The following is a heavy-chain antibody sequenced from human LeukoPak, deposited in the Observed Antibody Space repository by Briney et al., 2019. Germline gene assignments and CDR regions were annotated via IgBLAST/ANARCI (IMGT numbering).Heavy chain of an antibody. D-gene: IGHD2-21*02. CDR1: GFTFSSYT. CDR3: VKGGRGADCIFDY. Sequence: QSGGSLRLSCAASGFTFSSYTMNWVRQAPGKGPEWVAYIGGSDGITSYADSVKGRFTISRDNSKNTVYLEMNSLRAEDTAVYYCVKGGRGADCIFDYWGQGTLVTVSS. J-gene: IGHJ4*02. V-gene: IGHV3-23*01. CDR2: IGGSDGIT.